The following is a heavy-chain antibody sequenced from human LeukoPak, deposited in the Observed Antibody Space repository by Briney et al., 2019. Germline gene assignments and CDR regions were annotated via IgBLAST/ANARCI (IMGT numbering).Heavy chain of an antibody. D-gene: IGHD6-25*01. CDR3: AKEPTSYSSGWYFHD. V-gene: IGHV3-13*05. CDR1: GFTFTSYD. CDR2: IGTAGDP. Sequence: GGSLRLSCAASGFTFTSYDMHWVRQATGTGLEWVSAIGTAGDPYYSGSVKGRFTISRDTAKNSLYLQMNSLRAGDTAVYYCAKEPTSYSSGWYFHDWGQGTLVIVSS. J-gene: IGHJ1*01.